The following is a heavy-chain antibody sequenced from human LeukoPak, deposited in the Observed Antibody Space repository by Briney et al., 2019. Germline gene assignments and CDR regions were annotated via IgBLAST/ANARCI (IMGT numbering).Heavy chain of an antibody. CDR2: ISGSGGST. J-gene: IGHJ4*02. CDR1: GFTFSSYA. CDR3: AKDLLAAPNVDY. V-gene: IGHV3-23*01. D-gene: IGHD6-6*01. Sequence: GGSLRLSCAASGFTFSSYAMSWVRQAPGKGLEWVSAISGSGGSTYYADSVKGRFTISRDNSKNTLYLQMNCLRAEDTAVYYCAKDLLAAPNVDYWGQGTLVTVSS.